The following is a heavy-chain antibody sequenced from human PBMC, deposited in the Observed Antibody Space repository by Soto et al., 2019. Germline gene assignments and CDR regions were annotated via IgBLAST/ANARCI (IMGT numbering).Heavy chain of an antibody. Sequence: PGESLKISCKGSGYSFTSYWISWLRQMRGKGLEWRGRIDPSDSYTNYSPSFQGHVTISADKSISTAYLQWSSLKASDTDMYYCARFSVAARIGVSYYYYGMDVWRKGNKVTSPQ. J-gene: IGHJ6*04. CDR2: IDPSDSYT. V-gene: IGHV5-10-1*01. D-gene: IGHD6-6*01. CDR1: GYSFTSYW. CDR3: ARFSVAARIGVSYYYYGMDV.